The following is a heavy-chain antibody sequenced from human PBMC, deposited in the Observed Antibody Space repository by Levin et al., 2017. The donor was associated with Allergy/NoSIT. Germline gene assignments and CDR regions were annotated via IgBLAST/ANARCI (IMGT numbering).Heavy chain of an antibody. D-gene: IGHD2-2*01. CDR3: ARDGPYNPIVVVPAAMGYMDV. V-gene: IGHV4-34*01. CDR1: GGSFSGYY. J-gene: IGHJ6*03. Sequence: SETLSLTCAVYGGSFSGYYWSWIRQPPGKGLEWIGEINHSGSTNYNPSLKSRVTISVDTSKNQFSLKLSSVTAADTAVYYCARDGPYNPIVVVPAAMGYMDVWGKGTTVTVSS. CDR2: INHSGST.